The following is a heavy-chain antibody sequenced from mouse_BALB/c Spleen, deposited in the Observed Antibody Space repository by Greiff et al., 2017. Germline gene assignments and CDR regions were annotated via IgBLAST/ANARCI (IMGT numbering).Heavy chain of an antibody. CDR3: TRDGYYAMDD. CDR2: IYPGDGDT. Sequence: QVQLQQSGPELVKPGASVKISCKASGYAFSSSWMNWVKQRPGQGLEWIGRIYPGDGDTNYNGKFKGKATLTADKSSSTAYMQLSSLTSEDSAVYYCTRDGYYAMDDWGQGTSVTVSS. V-gene: IGHV1-82*01. J-gene: IGHJ4*01. CDR1: GYAFSSSW.